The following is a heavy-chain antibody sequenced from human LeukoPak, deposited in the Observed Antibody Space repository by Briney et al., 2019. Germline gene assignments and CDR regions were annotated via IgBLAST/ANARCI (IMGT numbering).Heavy chain of an antibody. V-gene: IGHV3-33*01. CDR3: ARRGYSGYGLDY. CDR2: IRYDGSNK. J-gene: IGHJ4*02. D-gene: IGHD5-12*01. CDR1: GFTFSSYG. Sequence: PGGSLRLSCAASGFTFSSYGMHWVRQAPGKGLEWVAVIRYDGSNKYYADSVKGRFTISRDNSKNTLYLQMNSLRAEDTAVYYCARRGYSGYGLDYWGQGTLVTVSS.